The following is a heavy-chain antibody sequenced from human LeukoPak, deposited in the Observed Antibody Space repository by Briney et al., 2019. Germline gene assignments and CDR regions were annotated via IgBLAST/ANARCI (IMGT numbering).Heavy chain of an antibody. V-gene: IGHV3-53*01. CDR1: GFTVRSNY. J-gene: IGHJ6*04. D-gene: IGHD3-10*02. Sequence: GGSLRLSCAASGFTVRSNYMSWVRQAPGKGLEWVSIIYGGGSVFYADSVKGRFTISRDNAKNSLYLQMNSLRAEDTAVYYCAELGITMIGGVWGKGTTVTISS. CDR3: AELGITMIGGV. CDR2: IYGGGSV.